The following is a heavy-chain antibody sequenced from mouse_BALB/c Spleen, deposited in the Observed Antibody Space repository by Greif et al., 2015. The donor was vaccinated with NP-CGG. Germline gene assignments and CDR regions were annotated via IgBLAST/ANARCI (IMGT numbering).Heavy chain of an antibody. Sequence: EVKLVESGGGLVKPGGSLKLSCAASGFTFSSYAMSWVRQTPEKRLEWVASISSGGSTYYPDSVKGRFTISRDNARNILYLQMSSLRSEDTAMYYCARGDGSSAWFAYWGQGTLVTVSA. CDR1: GFTFSSYA. J-gene: IGHJ3*01. V-gene: IGHV5-6-5*01. D-gene: IGHD1-1*01. CDR3: ARGDGSSAWFAY. CDR2: ISSGGST.